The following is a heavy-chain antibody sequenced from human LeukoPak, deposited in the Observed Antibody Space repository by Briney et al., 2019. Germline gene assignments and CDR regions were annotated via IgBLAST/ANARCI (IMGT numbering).Heavy chain of an antibody. D-gene: IGHD6-19*01. J-gene: IGHJ4*02. CDR1: GFTFSSYW. Sequence: GGSLRLSCAASGFTFSSYWMSWVRQAPGKGLEWVANIKQDGSEKYYVDSVKGRFTISRDNSKNTLYLQMNSLRAEDTAVYYCAKGGSSGWYSPYDYWGQGTLVTVSS. V-gene: IGHV3-7*03. CDR2: IKQDGSEK. CDR3: AKGGSSGWYSPYDY.